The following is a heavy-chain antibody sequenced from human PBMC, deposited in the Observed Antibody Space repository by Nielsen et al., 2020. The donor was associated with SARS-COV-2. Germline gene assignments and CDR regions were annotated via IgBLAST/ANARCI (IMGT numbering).Heavy chain of an antibody. D-gene: IGHD5-12*01. Sequence: GGSLRLSCAASGFTFDDYAMHWVRQAPGKGLEWVSGLSWNSGNIGYADSVKGRFTISRDNAKNSLYLQMNSLRAEDTALYYCAKDRATSPYWYFDLWGRGTLVTVSS. J-gene: IGHJ2*01. V-gene: IGHV3-9*01. CDR3: AKDRATSPYWYFDL. CDR1: GFTFDDYA. CDR2: LSWNSGNI.